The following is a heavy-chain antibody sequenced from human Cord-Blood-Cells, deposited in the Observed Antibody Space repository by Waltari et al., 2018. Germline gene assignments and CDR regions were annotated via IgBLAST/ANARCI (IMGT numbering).Heavy chain of an antibody. CDR2: ISSSGSTI. CDR1: GLPFSDCC. J-gene: IGHJ4*02. V-gene: IGHV3-11*04. D-gene: IGHD7-27*01. Sequence: QVQLVESGGGVVKPGGSLRLSCAGSGLPFSDCCMSWLRQAPGKGLEWVSYISSSGSTIYYADSVKGRFTISRDNAKNSLYLQMNSLRAEDTAVYYCARELNWGRLDYWGQGTLVTVSS. CDR3: ARELNWGRLDY.